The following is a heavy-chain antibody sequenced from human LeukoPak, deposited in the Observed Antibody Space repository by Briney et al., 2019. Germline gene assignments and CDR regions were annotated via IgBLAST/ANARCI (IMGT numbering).Heavy chain of an antibody. CDR2: IYYSGST. D-gene: IGHD5/OR15-5a*01. CDR3: ARGRLGPFDY. CDR1: GGSISSGSYY. J-gene: IGHJ4*02. V-gene: IGHV4-61*01. Sequence: PSETLSLTCTVSGGSISSGSYYWSWIRQPPGKGLEWIGYIYYSGSTNYNPSLKSRVTISVDTSKNQFSLKLSSVTAADTAVYYCARGRLGPFDYWGQGTLVTVSS.